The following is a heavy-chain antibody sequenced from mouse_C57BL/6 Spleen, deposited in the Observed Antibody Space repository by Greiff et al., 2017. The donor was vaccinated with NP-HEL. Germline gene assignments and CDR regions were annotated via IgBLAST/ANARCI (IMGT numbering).Heavy chain of an antibody. D-gene: IGHD1-1*01. Sequence: QVQLQQSGAELARPGASVKLSCKASGYTFTSYGISWVKQRTGQGLEWIGEIYPRSGNTYYNEKFKGKATLTADKSSSTAYMELRSLTSEDSAVYFCANYYGSSPGYFDVWGTGTTVTVSS. CDR1: GYTFTSYG. CDR3: ANYYGSSPGYFDV. V-gene: IGHV1-81*01. J-gene: IGHJ1*03. CDR2: IYPRSGNT.